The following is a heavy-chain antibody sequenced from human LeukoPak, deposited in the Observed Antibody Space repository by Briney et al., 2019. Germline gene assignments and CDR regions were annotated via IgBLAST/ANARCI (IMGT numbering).Heavy chain of an antibody. J-gene: IGHJ4*02. D-gene: IGHD2-21*01. V-gene: IGHV1-8*01. CDR2: MNSNSGNT. CDR3: ARVAGNCGGDCYRLLY. CDR1: GYTFTTYD. Sequence: ASVKVSCKASGYTFTTYDINWVRQATGQGLEWLGWMNSNSGNTGYAQKFQGRVTVTRNISITTAYMELTNLRSEDTAVYYCARVAGNCGGDCYRLLYWGQGTLVTVSS.